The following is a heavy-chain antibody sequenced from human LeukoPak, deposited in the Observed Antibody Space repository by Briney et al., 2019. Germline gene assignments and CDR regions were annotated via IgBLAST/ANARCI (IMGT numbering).Heavy chain of an antibody. V-gene: IGHV4-38-2*01. Sequence: PSGTLSLTSAVSGYSISSGYYWGGIRQPPGKGREGIGRIYHRGSTYYNPSLKSRGTISVDTSKNQFSLKLGSVTAADTAVYYCARMGIVVVAATPSLFDPWGQGTLVTVSS. J-gene: IGHJ5*02. CDR3: ARMGIVVVAATPSLFDP. D-gene: IGHD2-15*01. CDR2: IYHRGST. CDR1: GYSISSGYY.